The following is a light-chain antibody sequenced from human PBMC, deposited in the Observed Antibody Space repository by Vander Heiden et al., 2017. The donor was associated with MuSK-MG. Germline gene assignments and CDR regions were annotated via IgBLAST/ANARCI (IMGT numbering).Light chain of an antibody. CDR1: SSNIGSHT. V-gene: IGLV1-44*01. J-gene: IGLJ1*01. CDR2: RYN. CDR3: AAWDDSLNGYV. Sequence: QSVLLRPHRASGPPVRRVTISCSGSSSNIGSHTVNWYPQLPGTAPKLLIYRYNQRPSGVPDRFSGSKSGTSASLAISGLQSEDEADYYCAAWDDSLNGYVFGTGTKVTVL.